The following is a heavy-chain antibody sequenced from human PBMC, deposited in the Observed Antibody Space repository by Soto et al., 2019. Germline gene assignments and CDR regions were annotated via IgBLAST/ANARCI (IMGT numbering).Heavy chain of an antibody. CDR2: IWYDGSNK. D-gene: IGHD6-13*01. J-gene: IGHJ6*02. CDR1: GFTFSSYG. V-gene: IGHV3-33*01. CDR3: AREGSSSWVYYYYYGMDV. Sequence: GGSLRLSCAASGFTFSSYGMHWVRQAPGKGLEWVAVIWYDGSNKYYADSVKGRFTISRDNFKNTLYLQMNSLRAEDTAVYYCAREGSSSWVYYYYYGMDVWGQGTTVTVSS.